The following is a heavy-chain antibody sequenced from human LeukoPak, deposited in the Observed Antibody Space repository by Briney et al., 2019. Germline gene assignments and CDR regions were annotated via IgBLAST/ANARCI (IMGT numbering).Heavy chain of an antibody. Sequence: SETLSLTCAVYGGSFSDYSWSWIRQPPGKGLEWIGEINHSGGTNYNPSLKSRVAMPVDTSKNQFSLKLSSVTAADTAVYYCARGELAVAAAGINWFDPWGQGTLVTVSS. J-gene: IGHJ5*02. CDR1: GGSFSDYS. CDR3: ARGELAVAAAGINWFDP. V-gene: IGHV4-34*01. CDR2: INHSGGT. D-gene: IGHD6-13*01.